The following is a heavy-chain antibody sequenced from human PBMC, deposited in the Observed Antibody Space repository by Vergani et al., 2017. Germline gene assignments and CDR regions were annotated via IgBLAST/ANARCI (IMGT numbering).Heavy chain of an antibody. D-gene: IGHD2-21*02. CDR1: GGSISSGGYY. Sequence: QVQLQESGPGLVKPSQTLSLTCTVSGGSISSGGYYWSWIRQHPGKGLEWIGYIYYSGSTYYNPSLKSRVTISVDTSKNQFSLKLSSVTAADTAVYYCAGYCGGDCYSGNWFDPWGQGTLVTVSS. CDR3: AGYCGGDCYSGNWFDP. CDR2: IYYSGST. J-gene: IGHJ5*02. V-gene: IGHV4-31*03.